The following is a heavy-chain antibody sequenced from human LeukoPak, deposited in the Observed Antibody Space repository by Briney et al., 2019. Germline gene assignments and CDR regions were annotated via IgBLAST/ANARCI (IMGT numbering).Heavy chain of an antibody. Sequence: PGGSLRLSCAASGFTFSHYWMSWVRQAPGKGLEWVANIKQDGSEKYYVDSVKGRFTISRDNAKNSLYLQMNSLRAEDTALHYCATHRGYSYGTAEDFDYWGQGTLVTVSS. D-gene: IGHD5-18*01. CDR1: GFTFSHYW. CDR2: IKQDGSEK. CDR3: ATHRGYSYGTAEDFDY. J-gene: IGHJ4*02. V-gene: IGHV3-7*01.